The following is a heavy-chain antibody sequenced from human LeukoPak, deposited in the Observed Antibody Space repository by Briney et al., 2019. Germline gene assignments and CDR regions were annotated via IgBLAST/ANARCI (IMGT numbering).Heavy chain of an antibody. Sequence: ASVKVSCKPSGYTFTGYYLHWVRQAPGQAPEWTGWINPNTGATAYAQNFQGRVTMSRDTSISTAYMDLSSLRSGDTAIYYCARDRVGSGWPRPFYFEVWGQGTLVTVSS. J-gene: IGHJ4*02. CDR1: GYTFTGYY. V-gene: IGHV1-2*02. CDR3: ARDRVGSGWPRPFYFEV. CDR2: INPNTGAT. D-gene: IGHD6-19*01.